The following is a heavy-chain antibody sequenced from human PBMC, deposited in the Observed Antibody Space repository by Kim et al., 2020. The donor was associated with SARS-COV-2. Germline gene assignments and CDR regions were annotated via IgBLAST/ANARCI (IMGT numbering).Heavy chain of an antibody. D-gene: IGHD3-16*01. CDR2: IKSRSDGGTG. J-gene: IGHJ4*02. CDR1: GIPFSNAW. CDR3: TTVSMR. V-gene: IGHV3-15*01. Sequence: GGSLRLSCAVSGIPFSNAWFNWVRQAPGKGLEWVGRIKSRSDGGTGDLAAPVKGRFAISRDDSKNMLYLVMNSLRTDDSGVYYCTTVSMRWGQGTLVTVSP.